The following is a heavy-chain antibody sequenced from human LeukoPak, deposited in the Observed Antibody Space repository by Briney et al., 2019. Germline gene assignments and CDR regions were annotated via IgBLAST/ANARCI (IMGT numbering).Heavy chain of an antibody. Sequence: ASVTLSFTCSGSTFTVYYMHWVRHAPGQGLGRMGWINPNSGGTNYAQKCQGRVTMTRDTSISTVYMELSRLRSDDTAVYDCARDNVAYCGGDCYPNWFDPWGQGTLVTVSS. CDR1: GSTFTVYY. V-gene: IGHV1-2*02. J-gene: IGHJ5*02. CDR3: ARDNVAYCGGDCYPNWFDP. CDR2: INPNSGGT. D-gene: IGHD2-21*02.